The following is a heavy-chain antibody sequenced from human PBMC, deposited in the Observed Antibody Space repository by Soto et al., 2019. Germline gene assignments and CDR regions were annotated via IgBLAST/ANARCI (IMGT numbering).Heavy chain of an antibody. J-gene: IGHJ3*02. CDR3: ASGVRGAYGLDI. CDR2: ISSDGSRT. D-gene: IGHD2-21*01. CDR1: GFTFSSHW. V-gene: IGHV3-74*01. Sequence: EVQLVESGGGLVQPGGSLRLSCAASGFTFSSHWMHWVRQAPGKGLVWVSRISSDGSRTNYADSVKGRFTISRDNAKNTVYLQMNSLRAEETAVYYCASGVRGAYGLDIWGQGTMVTVSS.